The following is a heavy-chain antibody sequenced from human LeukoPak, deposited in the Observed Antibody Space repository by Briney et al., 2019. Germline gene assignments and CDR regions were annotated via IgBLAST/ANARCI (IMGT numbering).Heavy chain of an antibody. V-gene: IGHV3-72*01. CDR2: SKDKTNKYTT. CDR1: GFTFSSYA. J-gene: IGHJ4*02. Sequence: GGSLRLSCAASGFTFSSYAMDWVRQAPGKGLEWVGRSKDKTNKYTTEYAASVKGRFTISRDDSKKSVYLQMNSLKTEDTAVYYCAKKRSGSNYPFDYWGQGTLVTVSS. D-gene: IGHD1-26*01. CDR3: AKKRSGSNYPFDY.